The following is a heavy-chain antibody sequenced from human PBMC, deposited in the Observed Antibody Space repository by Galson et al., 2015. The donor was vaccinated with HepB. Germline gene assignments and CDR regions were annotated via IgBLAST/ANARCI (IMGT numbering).Heavy chain of an antibody. Sequence: PALVKPTQTLTLICTFSGFSLSTSGVGVGWIRQPPGKALEWLTVIYWDDDKRYSPSLKSRLTITKDTSKNQVVLTMTNMDPVDTGTYYCAHIGRGNSGWYFALWGRGTLVTVSS. D-gene: IGHD3-10*01. CDR1: GFSLSTSGVG. J-gene: IGHJ2*01. CDR3: AHIGRGNSGWYFAL. CDR2: IYWDDDK. V-gene: IGHV2-5*02.